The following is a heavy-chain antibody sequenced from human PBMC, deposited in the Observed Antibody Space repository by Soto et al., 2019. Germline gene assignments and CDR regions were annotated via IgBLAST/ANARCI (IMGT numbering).Heavy chain of an antibody. J-gene: IGHJ6*02. CDR1: GYSFTSYW. D-gene: IGHD3-3*01. CDR3: ARRFKDHYHYYGMDV. Sequence: PGESLKISCKGSGYSFTSYWIGWVRQMPGKGLEWMGIIYPGDSDTRYSPSFQGQVTISADKSISTAYLQWSSLKASDTALYYCARRFKDHYHYYGMDVWGQGTTVTVSS. V-gene: IGHV5-51*01. CDR2: IYPGDSDT.